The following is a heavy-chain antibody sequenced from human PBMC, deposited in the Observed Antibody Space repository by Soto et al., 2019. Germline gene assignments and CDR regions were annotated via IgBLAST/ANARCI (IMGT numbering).Heavy chain of an antibody. V-gene: IGHV1-69*08. Sequence: QVQLVQSGAEVKKPGSSVKVSCKASRGTFSSYTISWVRQAPGQGLEWMGRIIPILGIANYAQKFQGRVTITADKSTSTAYMELSSLRSEDTAVYYCARETYEGATLVWGQGTLVTVSS. J-gene: IGHJ4*02. CDR3: ARETYEGATLV. CDR1: RGTFSSYT. D-gene: IGHD1-26*01. CDR2: IIPILGIA.